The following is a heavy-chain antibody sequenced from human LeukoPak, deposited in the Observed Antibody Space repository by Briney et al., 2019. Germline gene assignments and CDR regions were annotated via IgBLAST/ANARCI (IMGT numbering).Heavy chain of an antibody. D-gene: IGHD2-2*01. J-gene: IGHJ6*02. CDR2: LGRSGENR. Sequence: PGGSLRLSCAAYGFTFTDYSMSWVRQAPGKGLEWVSGLGRSGENRYYATSVRGRFSISRDNSKDTVYLQMNSLRAEDTAIYYCVKDRPCETCMPMDAWGQGTTVIVSS. CDR3: VKDRPCETCMPMDA. CDR1: GFTFTDYS. V-gene: IGHV3-23*01.